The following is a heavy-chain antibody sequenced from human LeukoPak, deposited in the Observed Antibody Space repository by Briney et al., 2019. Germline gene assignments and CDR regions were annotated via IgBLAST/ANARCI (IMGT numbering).Heavy chain of an antibody. J-gene: IGHJ4*02. V-gene: IGHV3-23*01. Sequence: GGSLRLSCAASGFTLSSYAMSWVRQAPGKGLEWVSAISGSGGSTYYADSVKGRFTISRDNSKNTLYLQMNSLRAEDTAVYYCARRSDYDSSGFYFDYWGQGTLVTVSS. CDR3: ARRSDYDSSGFYFDY. CDR1: GFTLSSYA. CDR2: ISGSGGST. D-gene: IGHD3-22*01.